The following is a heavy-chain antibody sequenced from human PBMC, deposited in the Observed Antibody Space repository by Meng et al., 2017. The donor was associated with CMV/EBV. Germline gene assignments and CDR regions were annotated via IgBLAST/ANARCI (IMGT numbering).Heavy chain of an antibody. Sequence: SETLSLTCTVSGGSVSSGSYYWSWIRQPPGKGLEWIGYIYYRGSTNYNPSLKSRVTISVDTSKNQFSLKLSSVTAADTAVYYCARAATIFEYYGMDVWGQGTTVTVSS. V-gene: IGHV4-61*01. CDR3: ARAATIFEYYGMDV. D-gene: IGHD3-3*01. J-gene: IGHJ6*02. CDR2: IYYRGST. CDR1: GGSVSSGSYY.